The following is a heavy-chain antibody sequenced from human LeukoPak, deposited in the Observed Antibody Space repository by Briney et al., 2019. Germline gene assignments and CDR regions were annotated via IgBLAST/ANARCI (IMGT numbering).Heavy chain of an antibody. CDR3: ARDHDYGDSDY. D-gene: IGHD4-17*01. CDR2: ISSSGSTI. Sequence: PGGSLRLSCAASGFTFCSYEMNWVRQAPGKGLEWVSYISSSGSTIYYADSVKGRFTISRDNAKNSLYLQMNSLRAEDTAVYYCARDHDYGDSDYWGQGTLVTVSS. J-gene: IGHJ4*02. CDR1: GFTFCSYE. V-gene: IGHV3-48*03.